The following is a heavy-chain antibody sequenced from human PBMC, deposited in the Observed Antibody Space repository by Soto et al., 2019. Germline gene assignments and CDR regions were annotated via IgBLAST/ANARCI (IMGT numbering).Heavy chain of an antibody. J-gene: IGHJ6*03. CDR3: ARGDCVGGPCYSLAGSFYYYVDV. CDR1: GFTFSNYW. D-gene: IGHD2-15*01. CDR2: INSDGSVS. Sequence: EVQLVESGGGLVQPGGSLRLSCAASGFTFSNYWMYWVRQAPGKGLVWVSRINSDGSVSSNADSVKGRLTISRDNVKNTLYLQMNSLRAEDTAVYYCARGDCVGGPCYSLAGSFYYYVDVWGKGTTVNVFS. V-gene: IGHV3-74*01.